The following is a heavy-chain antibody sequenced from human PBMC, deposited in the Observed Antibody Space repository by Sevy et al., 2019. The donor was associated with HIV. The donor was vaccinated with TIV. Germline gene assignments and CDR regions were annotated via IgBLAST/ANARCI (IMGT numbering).Heavy chain of an antibody. Sequence: GGSLRLSCAASGFTFSSYWMSWVRQAPGKGLEWVANIKQDGSEKYYVDSVKGRFTISRDNAKNSLYLQMNSLRAEDTAVYYCARDRGWELEVYYYYYGIDVWGQGTTVTVSS. J-gene: IGHJ6*02. CDR1: GFTFSSYW. V-gene: IGHV3-7*01. CDR2: IKQDGSEK. D-gene: IGHD1-26*01. CDR3: ARDRGWELEVYYYYYGIDV.